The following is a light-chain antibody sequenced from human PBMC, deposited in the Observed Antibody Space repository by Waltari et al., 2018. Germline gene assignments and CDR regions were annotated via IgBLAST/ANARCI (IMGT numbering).Light chain of an antibody. CDR3: CSYAGGSAPYV. CDR1: SSDVGSYKL. J-gene: IGLJ1*01. V-gene: IGLV2-23*01. CDR2: EGS. Sequence: QSALTQPASVSGAPGQSITTSCTGTSSDVGSYKLVLLFQQHPGKAPKLMIYEGSKRPLGVSNRCSGSKSGNTASLTISGLQAEDEADYYCCSYAGGSAPYVFGTGTKVTVL.